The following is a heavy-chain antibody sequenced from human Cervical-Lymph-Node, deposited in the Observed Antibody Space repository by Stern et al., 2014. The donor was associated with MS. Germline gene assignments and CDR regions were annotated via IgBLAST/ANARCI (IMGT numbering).Heavy chain of an antibody. CDR3: ARVLGVKQGLAYFDY. V-gene: IGHV4-59*01. CDR2: IADSGST. CDR1: GASISSYH. J-gene: IGHJ4*02. Sequence: VQLVESGPGLVKPSETLSLICTVSGASISSYHWSWVRQSPGKGLEWIGSIADSGSTKYNSSLKSRVTISADTSNNQLSLNLRAVTAAETAVYYCARVLGVKQGLAYFDYGGQGNLVTVPP. D-gene: IGHD6-19*01.